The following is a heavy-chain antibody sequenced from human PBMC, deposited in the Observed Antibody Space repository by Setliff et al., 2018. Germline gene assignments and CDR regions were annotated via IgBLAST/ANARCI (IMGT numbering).Heavy chain of an antibody. J-gene: IGHJ4*02. CDR1: GGSFSNYY. Sequence: KTSETLSLTCTVYGGSFSNYYWSWIRQPPGKGLEWICYIYHNGTTFYNPSLKGRVTMSVDTSKSQFSLKLNSVTATDTAVYYCARQPTGTYQWTFDSWGQGTLVTVSS. CDR3: ARQPTGTYQWTFDS. V-gene: IGHV4-59*08. D-gene: IGHD1-26*01. CDR2: IYHNGTT.